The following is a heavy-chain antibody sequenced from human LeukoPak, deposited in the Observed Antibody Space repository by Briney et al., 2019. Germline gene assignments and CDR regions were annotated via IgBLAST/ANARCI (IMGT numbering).Heavy chain of an antibody. V-gene: IGHV4-34*08. CDR1: GFTFSSYS. D-gene: IGHD6-19*01. Sequence: GSLRLSCAASGFTFSSYSMNWIRQPPGKGLEWIGEINRSGSTNYNPSLKSRVTISVDTSKNQFSLKLSSVTAADTAVYYCAILTEEDVAGTRWFDPWGQGTLVTVSS. CDR2: INRSGST. CDR3: AILTEEDVAGTRWFDP. J-gene: IGHJ5*02.